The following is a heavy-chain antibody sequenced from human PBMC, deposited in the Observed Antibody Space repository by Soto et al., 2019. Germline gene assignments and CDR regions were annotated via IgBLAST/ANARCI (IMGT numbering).Heavy chain of an antibody. Sequence: GGSLRLSCAASGFTFSSYWMSWVRQAPGKGLEWVANIKQDGSEKYYVDSVKGRFTISRDNAKNSVYLQMNSLRAEDTAVYYCARDCSSTICYFTWFDYWGEGTLVTV. V-gene: IGHV3-7*01. CDR1: GFTFSSYW. D-gene: IGHD2-2*01. J-gene: IGHJ5*01. CDR2: IKQDGSEK. CDR3: ARDCSSTICYFTWFDY.